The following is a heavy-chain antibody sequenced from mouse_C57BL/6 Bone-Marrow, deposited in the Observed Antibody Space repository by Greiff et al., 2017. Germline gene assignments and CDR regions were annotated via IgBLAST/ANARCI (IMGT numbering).Heavy chain of an antibody. V-gene: IGHV1-19*01. CDR2: LNPYNGCT. Sequence: EVQLQQSGPVLVKPGASVKMSCKASGYTFTDYYMNWVKQSHGKSLEWIGVLNPYNGCTSYNQKFKGKATLTVDKSSSTAYMELNSLTSEDSAVYYCAKYLYFDYWGQGTTLTVSS. CDR3: AKYLYFDY. CDR1: GYTFTDYY. J-gene: IGHJ2*01. D-gene: IGHD5-1-1*01.